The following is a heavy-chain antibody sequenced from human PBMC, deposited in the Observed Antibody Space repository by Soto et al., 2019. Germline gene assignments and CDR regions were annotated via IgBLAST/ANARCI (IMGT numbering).Heavy chain of an antibody. V-gene: IGHV2-5*02. CDR3: TYRQDYRPALA. CDR2: IYWDDDT. CDR1: GFSLTTSGVG. Sequence: QITLKESGPPLVKPAQTLTLTCSFSGFSLTTSGVGVGWIRQPPGKALEWLAIIYWDDDTHYSPSLKSRLTITKDTSKNQVVLTMTNMDPVDTATYFCTYRQDYRPALAWGQGTLVTVSS. D-gene: IGHD3-16*01. J-gene: IGHJ5*02.